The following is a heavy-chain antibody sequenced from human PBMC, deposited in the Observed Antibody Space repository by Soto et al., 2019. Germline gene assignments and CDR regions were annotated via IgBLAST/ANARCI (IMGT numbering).Heavy chain of an antibody. CDR2: IYSGGST. Sequence: EVQLVETGGVLIQPGGSLRLSCAASEFTVSSNYMSWVRQPPGKGLEWVSVIYSGGSTYYADSVKGRFTISRDNSKNTLYLQMNSLRAEDTAVYYCATKQRGYGEYYFDYWGQGTLVIVSS. J-gene: IGHJ4*02. CDR3: ATKQRGYGEYYFDY. CDR1: EFTVSSNY. V-gene: IGHV3-53*02. D-gene: IGHD6-13*01.